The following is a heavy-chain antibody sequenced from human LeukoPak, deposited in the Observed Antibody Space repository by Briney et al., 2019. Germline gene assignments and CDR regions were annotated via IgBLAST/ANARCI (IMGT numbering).Heavy chain of an antibody. J-gene: IGHJ3*02. CDR2: INIDGTIT. CDR1: GFTFSSYW. V-gene: IGHV3-74*01. CDR3: AKTYYYESSGYYWAAFDI. D-gene: IGHD3-22*01. Sequence: GGSLRLSCAASGFTFSSYWMHWVRQAPGKGLVWVSRINIDGTITTYADSVKGRFTISRDNAKNTLYLQMNSLRAEDTALYYCAKTYYYESSGYYWAAFDIWGQGTMVTVSS.